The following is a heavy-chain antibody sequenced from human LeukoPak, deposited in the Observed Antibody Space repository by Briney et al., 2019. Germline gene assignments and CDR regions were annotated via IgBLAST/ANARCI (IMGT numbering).Heavy chain of an antibody. J-gene: IGHJ5*02. D-gene: IGHD3-10*01. Sequence: ASVKVSCKASGYTFTTYGISWVRHAPGQGLEWMGWINIYNGNTNYAQKLQGRVTTTTDTSTSTAYMELRNLRSDDTAVYYCARVGSGRIAMVRGVRLWFDPWGKGTLVTVSS. CDR1: GYTFTTYG. CDR3: ARVGSGRIAMVRGVRLWFDP. CDR2: INIYNGNT. V-gene: IGHV1-18*01.